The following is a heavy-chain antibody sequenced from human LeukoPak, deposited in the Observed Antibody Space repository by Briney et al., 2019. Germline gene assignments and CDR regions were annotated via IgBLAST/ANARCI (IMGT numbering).Heavy chain of an antibody. J-gene: IGHJ4*02. D-gene: IGHD2-8*01. CDR2: INHSGST. CDR1: GGSFSGYY. Sequence: SETLSLTCAVYGGSFSGYYWSWIRQPPGKGLEWIGEINHSGSTNYNPSLKSRVTISVDTSKNQFSLKLSSVTAADTAVYYCARELYGNRAIFDYWGQGTLVTVSS. CDR3: ARELYGNRAIFDY. V-gene: IGHV4-34*01.